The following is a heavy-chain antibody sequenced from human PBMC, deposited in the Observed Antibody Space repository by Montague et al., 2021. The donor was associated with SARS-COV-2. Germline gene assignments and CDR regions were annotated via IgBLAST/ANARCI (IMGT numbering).Heavy chain of an antibody. V-gene: IGHV4-34*01. CDR2: INQGGAP. CDR1: RGSFSNYY. CDR3: ARGRPVQGSFRHFDSISSGALDI. D-gene: IGHD3-9*01. J-gene: IGHJ3*02. Sequence: SETLSLTCAVSRGSFSNYYWTWIRQSPGKGLEWIGDINQGGAPNYTPSLKVRGTISLATSKKQNSLKLNSVTVADTAVFFCARGRPVQGSFRHFDSISSGALDIWAQGSLVIVSS.